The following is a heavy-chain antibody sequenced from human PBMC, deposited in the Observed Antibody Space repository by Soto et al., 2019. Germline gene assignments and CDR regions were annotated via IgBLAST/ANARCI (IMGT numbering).Heavy chain of an antibody. J-gene: IGHJ4*02. CDR1: GYSFTSYW. CDR2: IDPSDSYT. D-gene: IGHD6-13*01. Sequence: PGEPMKICCKGSGYSFTSYWISWVRQMPEKGLEWMGRIDPSDSYTNYSPSFQGHVTISADKSISTAYLQWSSLKASDTAMYYCARRYPGSSTDYWGQGTLVTVSS. CDR3: ARRYPGSSTDY. V-gene: IGHV5-10-1*01.